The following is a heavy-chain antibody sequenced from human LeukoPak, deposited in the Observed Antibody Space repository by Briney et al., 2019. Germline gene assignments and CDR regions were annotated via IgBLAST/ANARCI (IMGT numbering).Heavy chain of an antibody. D-gene: IGHD2-15*01. CDR1: GFTFSSYW. CDR2: ISGSGGST. Sequence: GGSLRLSCAASGFTFSSYWMSWVRQAPGKGLEWVSAISGSGGSTYYADSVKGRFTISRDNSKNTLYLQMNSLRAEDTAVYYCAKDRTRYCSGGSCYRGFDYWGQGTLVTVSS. V-gene: IGHV3-23*01. CDR3: AKDRTRYCSGGSCYRGFDY. J-gene: IGHJ4*02.